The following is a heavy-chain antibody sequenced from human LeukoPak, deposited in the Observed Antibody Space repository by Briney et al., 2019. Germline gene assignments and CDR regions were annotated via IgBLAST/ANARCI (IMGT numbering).Heavy chain of an antibody. V-gene: IGHV3-23*01. D-gene: IGHD3-22*01. J-gene: IGHJ5*02. CDR1: RFLFNNYG. CDR2: ISNDGGGT. CDR3: AKGGSSGYFLDL. Sequence: GGSLRLSCAASRFLFNNYGLVWVRQAPGKGLEWVAAISNDGGGTTYADFVKGRFTISRDNSKNTLFLHMNSLRAEDTALYYCAKGGSSGYFLDLWGQGTLVTVSS.